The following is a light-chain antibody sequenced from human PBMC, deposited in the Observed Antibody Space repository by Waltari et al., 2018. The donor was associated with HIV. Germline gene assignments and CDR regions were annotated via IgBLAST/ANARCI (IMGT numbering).Light chain of an antibody. CDR2: DVT. CDR3: TAYKYSTRSYV. CDR1: SNDVGDYNH. V-gene: IGLV2-14*03. J-gene: IGLJ1*01. Sequence: QSALTQPASVSGSPGQSITISCIGSSNDVGDYNHVAWYQQHPDKAPKLLVYDVTNRPPGVSHRLSCSKSGNTASLAISGLQAEDEADYFCTAYKYSTRSYVFGTGTKVTVL.